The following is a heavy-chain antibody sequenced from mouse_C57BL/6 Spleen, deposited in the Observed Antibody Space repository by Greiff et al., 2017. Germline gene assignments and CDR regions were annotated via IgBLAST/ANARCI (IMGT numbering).Heavy chain of an antibody. Sequence: VQLQQSGAELVKPGASVKISCKASGYAFSSYWMNWVKQRPGKGLEWIGQIYPGDGDTNYNGKFKGKATLTADKSSSTAYMQLSSLTSEDSAVYFCARVVYYGNYEGYFDVWGTGTTVTVSS. D-gene: IGHD2-1*01. V-gene: IGHV1-80*01. CDR2: IYPGDGDT. CDR1: GYAFSSYW. J-gene: IGHJ1*03. CDR3: ARVVYYGNYEGYFDV.